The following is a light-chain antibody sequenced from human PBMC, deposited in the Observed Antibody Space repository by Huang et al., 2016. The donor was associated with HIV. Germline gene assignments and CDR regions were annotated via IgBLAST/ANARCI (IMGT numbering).Light chain of an antibody. Sequence: IQLTQSPSSLSASVGDRVTITCRASQGINNYLAWYQQKPGKAPKLLIYAASTLQSGVPSRFSGSGSGTVFILTIHNLQPEDFATYYCQQLNSFLFGPGTKVDIK. CDR2: AAS. CDR1: QGINNY. V-gene: IGKV1-9*01. CDR3: QQLNSFL. J-gene: IGKJ3*01.